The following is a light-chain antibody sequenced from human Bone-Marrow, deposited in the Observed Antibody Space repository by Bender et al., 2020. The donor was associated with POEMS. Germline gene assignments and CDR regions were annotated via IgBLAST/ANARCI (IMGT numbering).Light chain of an antibody. V-gene: IGLV1-47*01. CDR2: RDD. CDR3: ASWDATVNEGV. J-gene: IGLJ1*01. Sequence: RDDQRPSGVPDRISGSKSGTSASLDISDLQSDDEADYICASWDATVNEGVFGTGTKVTVL.